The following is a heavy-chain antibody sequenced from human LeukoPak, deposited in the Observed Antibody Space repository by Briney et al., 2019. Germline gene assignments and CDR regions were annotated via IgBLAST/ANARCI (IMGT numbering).Heavy chain of an antibody. Sequence: PGGSLRLSCAASGFTVSNKYMTWVRQAPGKGLEWVSVIYSGAGTDYADSVKGRFTISRHNSKNTLYLQMNSLRTEDTAVYYCARMYFDFWRNISEGRYGMDVWGQGTTVTVSS. CDR1: GFTVSNKY. CDR2: IYSGAGT. CDR3: ARMYFDFWRNISEGRYGMDV. V-gene: IGHV3-53*04. J-gene: IGHJ6*02. D-gene: IGHD3-3*01.